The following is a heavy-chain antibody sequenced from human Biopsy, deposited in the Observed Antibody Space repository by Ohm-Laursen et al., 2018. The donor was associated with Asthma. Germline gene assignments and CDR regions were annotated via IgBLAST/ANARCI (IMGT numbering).Heavy chain of an antibody. D-gene: IGHD3-9*01. CDR1: GYNFISFA. J-gene: IGHJ3*01. Sequence: ASVKVSCKVSGYNFISFAIHWVRQAPGQRLEWMGWVSTGNGDTKYSQKFQGRVTITRDTSASTAYMELRSLRSEDTATYYCARTYYDFLTGQVKDAFGVWGQGTMVTVSS. CDR2: VSTGNGDT. CDR3: ARTYYDFLTGQVKDAFGV. V-gene: IGHV1-3*04.